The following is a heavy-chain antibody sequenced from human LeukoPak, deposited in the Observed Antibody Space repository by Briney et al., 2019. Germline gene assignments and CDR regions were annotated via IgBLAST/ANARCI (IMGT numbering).Heavy chain of an antibody. V-gene: IGHV3-21*01. CDR2: ISSSSSYI. CDR3: ARDSVGYSSGWYFLY. Sequence: EGSLRLSCAASGFTFSSYSMNWVRQAPGKGLEWVSSISSSSSYIYYADSVKGRFTISRDNAKNSLYLQMNSLRAEDTAVYYCARDSVGYSSGWYFLYWGQGTLVTVSS. CDR1: GFTFSSYS. J-gene: IGHJ4*02. D-gene: IGHD6-19*01.